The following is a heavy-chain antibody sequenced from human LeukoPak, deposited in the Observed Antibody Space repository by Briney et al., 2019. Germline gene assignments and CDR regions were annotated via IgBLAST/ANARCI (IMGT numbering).Heavy chain of an antibody. D-gene: IGHD1-26*01. Sequence: SETLSLTCSVSGGSISSYYWSWIRQPPGKGLEWIGNIYYSGSTNYSPSLKSRVTMSVDTSKNLFSLKVSSVTAADTAVYYCARGRSNYYGMDVWGQGTTVTVSS. V-gene: IGHV4-59*01. CDR1: GGSISSYY. CDR2: IYYSGST. CDR3: ARGRSNYYGMDV. J-gene: IGHJ6*02.